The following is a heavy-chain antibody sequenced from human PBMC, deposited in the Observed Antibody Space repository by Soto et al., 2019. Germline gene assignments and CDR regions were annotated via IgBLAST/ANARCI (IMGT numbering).Heavy chain of an antibody. CDR1: GFTFSSYW. D-gene: IGHD3-16*01. Sequence: EGQLVESGGDLVQPGGSLRLSCAASGFTFSSYWMHWVRRAPGEGLVWVSSIIRDGTSTNYADSVKGRFTISRDNAKNTLSLQMNSLRTEDTAVYYCARGQGGPLKNYYYYGMDVWGQGTTLTVSS. J-gene: IGHJ6*02. CDR2: IIRDGTST. CDR3: ARGQGGPLKNYYYYGMDV. V-gene: IGHV3-74*01.